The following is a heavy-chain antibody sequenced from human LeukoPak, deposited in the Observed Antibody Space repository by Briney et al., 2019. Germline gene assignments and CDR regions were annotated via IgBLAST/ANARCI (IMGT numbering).Heavy chain of an antibody. CDR3: AKVVVPARYYFDY. CDR2: ISGSGSST. Sequence: GGSLRLSCAASGFTFSSYAMSWVRQAPGKGLEWVSAISGSGSSTYYADSVKGRFTISRDNSKNTLYLQMNSLRAEDTAVYYCAKVVVPARYYFDYWGQGTLVTVSS. CDR1: GFTFSSYA. V-gene: IGHV3-23*01. D-gene: IGHD2-2*01. J-gene: IGHJ4*02.